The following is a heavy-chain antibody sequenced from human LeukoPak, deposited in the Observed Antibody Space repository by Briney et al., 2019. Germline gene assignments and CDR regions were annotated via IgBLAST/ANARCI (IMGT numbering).Heavy chain of an antibody. V-gene: IGHV1-69*01. J-gene: IGHJ4*02. CDR3: AREPTRYCSSTSCFADY. CDR2: IIPMFGTA. CDR1: VGTFGTYA. Sequence: SVKVSCKASVGTFGTYAISWVRQAPGQGLEWMGGIIPMFGTANYAQKFQGRVTTTADESTGTAYMELSSLRTDDMAVYYCAREPTRYCSSTSCFADYWGQGTLVTVSS. D-gene: IGHD2-2*01.